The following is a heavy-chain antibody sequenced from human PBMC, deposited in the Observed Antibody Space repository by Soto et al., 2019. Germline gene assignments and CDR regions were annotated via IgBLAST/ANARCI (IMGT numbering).Heavy chain of an antibody. D-gene: IGHD4-17*01. CDR3: AKDKEPYGDFILGGFRDYGMDV. V-gene: IGHV4-30-2*01. CDR1: GGSISSGGYS. CDR2: IYHSGST. J-gene: IGHJ6*02. Sequence: SETLSLTCAVSGGSISSGGYSWSWIRQPPGKGLEWIGYIYHSGSTYYNPSLKSRVTISVDRSKNQFSLKLSSVTAADTALYYCAKDKEPYGDFILGGFRDYGMDVWGQGTTVTVSS.